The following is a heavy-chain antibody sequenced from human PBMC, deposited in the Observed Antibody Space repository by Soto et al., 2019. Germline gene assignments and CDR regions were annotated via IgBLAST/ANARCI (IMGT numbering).Heavy chain of an antibody. V-gene: IGHV4-4*02. CDR3: ARRESAEDDDYVWGGTPTQPIVY. D-gene: IGHD3-16*01. Sequence: QVQLQESGPGLVTPSGTLSLTCAVSGGSISSSNWWSWVRQPPGKGLEWIGEIYHSGSTNYTPSLKSRVTISVDKSKNQFSLQLSSVTAADTAVYYCARRESAEDDDYVWGGTPTQPIVYWGQGTLVTVSS. CDR1: GGSISSSNW. J-gene: IGHJ4*02. CDR2: IYHSGST.